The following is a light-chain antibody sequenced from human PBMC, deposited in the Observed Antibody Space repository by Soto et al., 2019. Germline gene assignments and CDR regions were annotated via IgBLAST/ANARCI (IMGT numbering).Light chain of an antibody. V-gene: IGKV3-20*01. CDR3: QQYGSMGVT. J-gene: IGKJ3*01. Sequence: EIVLTQSPGTLSLSPVERATLSCRASQSVSSSYLAWYQQKPGQAPRLLIYGASSRATGIPDRFSGSGSGTDFTLTISRLEPEDFAVYYCQQYGSMGVTFGPGTKVDI. CDR2: GAS. CDR1: QSVSSSY.